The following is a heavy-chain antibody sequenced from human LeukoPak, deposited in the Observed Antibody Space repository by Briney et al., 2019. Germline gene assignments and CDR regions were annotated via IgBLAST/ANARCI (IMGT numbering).Heavy chain of an antibody. D-gene: IGHD5-18*01. J-gene: IGHJ6*02. CDR3: AKGGVDTAMVTVYYYYGMDV. CDR1: GFTFSSYA. V-gene: IGHV3-23*01. CDR2: ISGSGGST. Sequence: GGSLRLSCAASGFTFSSYAMSWVRQAPGKGLEWVSAISGSGGSTYYADSVKGRFTISRDNSKNTLYLQMNSLRAEDTAVYYCAKGGVDTAMVTVYYYYGMDVWGQGTAVTVSS.